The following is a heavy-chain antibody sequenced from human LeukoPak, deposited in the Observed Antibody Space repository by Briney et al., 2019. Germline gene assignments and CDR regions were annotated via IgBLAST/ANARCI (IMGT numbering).Heavy chain of an antibody. CDR3: ARDDYDSRGSY. D-gene: IGHD3-22*01. CDR2: ISSSGSTI. V-gene: IGHV3-48*03. Sequence: GGSLRLSCAASRFTFSSYEMNWVRQAPGKGLEWVSYISSSGSTIYYADSVKGRFTISRDNAKNSLYLQMNSLRAEDTAVYYCARDDYDSRGSYWGQGTLVTVSS. CDR1: RFTFSSYE. J-gene: IGHJ1*01.